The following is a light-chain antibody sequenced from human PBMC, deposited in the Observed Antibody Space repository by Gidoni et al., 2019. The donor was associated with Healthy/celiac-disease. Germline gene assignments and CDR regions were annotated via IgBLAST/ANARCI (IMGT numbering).Light chain of an antibody. CDR2: GAS. Sequence: EIVLTQSPGTLSLSPGERATLSCRASQSVSSSYLAWYQQKPGQAPRLPIYGASSRATGIPDRFSGSGSVTDFTLTISRLEPEDFAVYYCQQYGSSPNTFGGGTKVEIK. J-gene: IGKJ4*01. CDR3: QQYGSSPNT. CDR1: QSVSSSY. V-gene: IGKV3-20*01.